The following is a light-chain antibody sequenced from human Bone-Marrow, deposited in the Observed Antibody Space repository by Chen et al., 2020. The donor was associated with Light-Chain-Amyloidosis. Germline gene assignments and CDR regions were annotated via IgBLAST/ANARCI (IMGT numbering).Light chain of an antibody. CDR3: QVWDRSSDRPV. V-gene: IGLV3-21*02. J-gene: IGLJ3*02. Sequence: SYVLTQPSSVSVAPGQTATIACGGNNIGSTSVPWYQQTPGQAPLLVAYDDSDRPSGIPERLSGSNSGNTATLTISRVEAGDEADYYCQVWDRSSDRPVFGGGTKLTVL. CDR2: DDS. CDR1: NIGSTS.